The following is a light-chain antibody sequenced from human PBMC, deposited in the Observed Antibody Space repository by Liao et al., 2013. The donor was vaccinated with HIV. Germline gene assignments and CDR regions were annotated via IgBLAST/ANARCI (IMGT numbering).Light chain of an antibody. CDR2: YDR. V-gene: IGLV3-1*01. J-gene: IGLJ2*01. CDR3: HVWDRSSDVV. CDR1: KLGDKY. Sequence: SYELTQQPSVSVSPGQTASISCSGDKLGDKYACWYQQKPGQAPVLVIYYDRDRPSGIPERFSGSNSGNTATLTISRVEAGDEADYYCHVWDRSSDVVFGGGTKLTVL.